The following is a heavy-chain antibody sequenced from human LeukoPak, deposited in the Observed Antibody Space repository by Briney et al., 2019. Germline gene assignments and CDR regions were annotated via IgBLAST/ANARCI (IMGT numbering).Heavy chain of an antibody. V-gene: IGHV1-24*01. Sequence: GASVKVSGKVPGYTLTELSMHWVRQAPGKGLEWMGGFDPEDGETIYAQKFQGRVTMTEDTSTDTAYMELSSLRSEDTAVYYCAASYYYGSGSYDYYYYMDVWGKGTTVTVSS. D-gene: IGHD3-10*01. CDR3: AASYYYGSGSYDYYYYMDV. CDR2: FDPEDGET. J-gene: IGHJ6*03. CDR1: GYTLTELS.